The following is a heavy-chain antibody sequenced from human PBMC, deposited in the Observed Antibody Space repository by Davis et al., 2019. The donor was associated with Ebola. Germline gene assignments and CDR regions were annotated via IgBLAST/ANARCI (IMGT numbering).Heavy chain of an antibody. D-gene: IGHD3-16*01. Sequence: ASVKVSCKASGYTFSTYSIHWLRQAPGQGLEWMGRINGGNGETKYSQKFQGRVIMTRDTSANMVYMELTSLRPEDTAVYYCARASGGLGKYGGSVGPWGQGTLVTVSS. CDR1: GYTFSTYS. J-gene: IGHJ5*02. CDR3: ARASGGLGKYGGSVGP. V-gene: IGHV1-3*01. CDR2: INGGNGET.